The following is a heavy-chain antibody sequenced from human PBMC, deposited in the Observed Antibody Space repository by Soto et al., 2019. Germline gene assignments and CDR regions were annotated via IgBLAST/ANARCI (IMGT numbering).Heavy chain of an antibody. CDR2: ISGSGGST. CDR3: TKDLGFWSGYAHYFDY. CDR1: GFTFSTYA. D-gene: IGHD3-3*01. J-gene: IGHJ4*02. Sequence: GGSLRLSCVASGFTFSTYAMSWVRQAPGKGQEWVSTISGSGGSTYYADSVKGRFTISRDNSKNTLYLQMNSLRAEDTAVYYCTKDLGFWSGYAHYFDYWGQGALVTAPQ. V-gene: IGHV3-23*01.